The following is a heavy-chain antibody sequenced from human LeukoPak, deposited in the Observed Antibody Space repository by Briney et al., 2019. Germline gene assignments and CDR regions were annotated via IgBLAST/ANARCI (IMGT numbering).Heavy chain of an antibody. CDR2: IIPIFGTA. CDR3: ARGIAVAGPTGANWFDH. CDR1: GGTFISYA. V-gene: IGHV1-69*13. J-gene: IGHJ5*02. Sequence: SVKVSCKASGGTFISYAISWVRQAPGQGLEWMGGIIPIFGTANYAQKFQGRGTITAEESTSTAYMELSSLRSEDTAVYYCARGIAVAGPTGANWFDHWGQGTLVTVSS. D-gene: IGHD6-19*01.